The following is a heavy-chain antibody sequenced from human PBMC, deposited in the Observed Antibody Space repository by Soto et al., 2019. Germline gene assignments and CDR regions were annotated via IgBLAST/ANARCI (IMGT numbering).Heavy chain of an antibody. V-gene: IGHV6-1*01. Sequence: PSQTLSLTCAISGDSVSSNSVAWNWIRQSPSRGLEWLGRTYYRSKWYNDFAPSVKSRITINADTSKNQFSLQLNSVTPEDTAVYYCARNGFKQYLSHFAFWGQGTLVTVSS. CDR1: GDSVSSNSVA. D-gene: IGHD2-2*02. CDR2: TYYRSKWYN. CDR3: ARNGFKQYLSHFAF. J-gene: IGHJ4*02.